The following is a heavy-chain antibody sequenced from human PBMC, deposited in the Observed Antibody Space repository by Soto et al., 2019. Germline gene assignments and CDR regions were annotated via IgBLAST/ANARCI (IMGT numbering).Heavy chain of an antibody. Sequence: QITLKESGPTLVKPTETLTLTCSVSGFSLSTSGRTLGWIRQPPGKAPEWLALGGQYGPSLQSRVTFTKDTSKNQVVLTLTDMDPADTATYYCTLRQDSSRGPIYWGQGILVTVSS. D-gene: IGHD6-13*01. V-gene: IGHV2-5*05. CDR2: GG. J-gene: IGHJ4*02. CDR1: GFSLSTSGRT. CDR3: TLRQDSSRGPIY.